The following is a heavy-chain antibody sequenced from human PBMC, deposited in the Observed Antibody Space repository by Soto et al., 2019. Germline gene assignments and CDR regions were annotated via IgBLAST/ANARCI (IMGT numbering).Heavy chain of an antibody. Sequence: QVQLQQWGAGLLKPSETLSLTCAVYGGSFSGYYWSWIRQPPGKGLEWIGEINHSGSTNYNPTLKSRDTISVDTSKNQFSLKLSSVTAADTAVYYCARGPRSDYMAVWGKGTTVTVSS. CDR1: GGSFSGYY. V-gene: IGHV4-34*01. J-gene: IGHJ6*03. D-gene: IGHD3-10*01. CDR2: INHSGST. CDR3: ARGPRSDYMAV.